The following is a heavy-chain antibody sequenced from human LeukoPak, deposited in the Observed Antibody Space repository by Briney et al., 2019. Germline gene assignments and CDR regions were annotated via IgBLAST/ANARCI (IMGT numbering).Heavy chain of an antibody. D-gene: IGHD5-12*01. V-gene: IGHV3-48*01. CDR1: GFIFSQYS. J-gene: IGHJ5*02. CDR3: ARDAGNSGYGCDL. Sequence: GGSLRLSCAASGFIFSQYSMNWVRQAPGKGREWVSHIRSSSETFYADSVKGRFTISRDNARNSLYLQMNNLRGEDTAIYYCARDAGNSGYGCDLWGQGTLVTVSS. CDR2: IRSSSET.